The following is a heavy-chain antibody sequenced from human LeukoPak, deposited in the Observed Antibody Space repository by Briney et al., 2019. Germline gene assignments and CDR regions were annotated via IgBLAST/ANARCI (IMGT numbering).Heavy chain of an antibody. CDR2: IYYSGST. V-gene: IGHV4-39*07. CDR3: ARDSIAAAGTFDY. J-gene: IGHJ4*02. D-gene: IGHD6-13*01. CDR1: GGSISSYY. Sequence: SETLSLTCTVSGGSISSYYWGWIRQPPGKGLERIGSIYYSGSTYYNPSLKSRVTISVDTSKNQFSLKLSSVTAADTAVYYCARDSIAAAGTFDYWGQGTLVTVSS.